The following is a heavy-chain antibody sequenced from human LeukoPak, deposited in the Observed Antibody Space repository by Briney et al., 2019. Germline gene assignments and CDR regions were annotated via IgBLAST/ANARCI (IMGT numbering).Heavy chain of an antibody. CDR3: ARVALWFGSYFDY. J-gene: IGHJ4*02. D-gene: IGHD3-10*01. V-gene: IGHV3-64*01. CDR2: ISSNGGST. Sequence: GGSLRLSCAASGFTFSSYAMHWVRQAPGKGLEYVSAISSNGGSTYYANSVKGRFTISRDNSKNTLYLQMGSLRAGDMAVYYCARVALWFGSYFDYWGQGTLVTVSS. CDR1: GFTFSSYA.